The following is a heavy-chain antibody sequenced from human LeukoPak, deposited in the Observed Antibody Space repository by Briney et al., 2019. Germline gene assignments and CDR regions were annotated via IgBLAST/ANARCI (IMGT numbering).Heavy chain of an antibody. V-gene: IGHV3-48*02. CDR2: ISSSTSTI. Sequence: GGSLRLSCAASGFTFSSYSMNWVRQAPGKGLEWVSYISSSTSTIYYADSVKGQFTISRDNAKNSLYLQMNSLRDEDTAVYYCARGRYSSGHPFDYWGQGTLVTVSS. CDR1: GFTFSSYS. D-gene: IGHD6-19*01. J-gene: IGHJ4*02. CDR3: ARGRYSSGHPFDY.